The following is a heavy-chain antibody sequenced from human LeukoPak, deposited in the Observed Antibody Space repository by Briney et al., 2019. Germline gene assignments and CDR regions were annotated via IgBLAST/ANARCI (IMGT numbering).Heavy chain of an antibody. Sequence: SETLSLTCTVSGASISSYYWSWIRQPPGKGLEWIGYIYYSGSTKYNPSLKSRVTISVDTSKNQFSLKLSSVTAADTAVYYCARGSDYGGPPFFDPWGQGTLVTVSS. CDR2: IYYSGST. CDR1: GASISSYY. D-gene: IGHD4-23*01. CDR3: ARGSDYGGPPFFDP. V-gene: IGHV4-59*01. J-gene: IGHJ5*02.